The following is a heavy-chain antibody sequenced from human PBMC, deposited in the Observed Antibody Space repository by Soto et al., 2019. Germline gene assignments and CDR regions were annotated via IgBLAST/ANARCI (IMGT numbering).Heavy chain of an antibody. V-gene: IGHV1-8*01. CDR3: ARRHTLGYSSSWYLGY. D-gene: IGHD6-13*01. CDR1: GYTFTSYD. CDR2: MNPNSGNT. J-gene: IGHJ4*02. Sequence: QVQLVQSGAEVKKPGASVKVSCKASGYTFTSYDINWVRQATGQGLEWMGWMNPNSGNTGYAQQFQGRVTMTRNTSISTDDMELSSLRSEDTAVYYCARRHTLGYSSSWYLGYWGQGTLVTVSS.